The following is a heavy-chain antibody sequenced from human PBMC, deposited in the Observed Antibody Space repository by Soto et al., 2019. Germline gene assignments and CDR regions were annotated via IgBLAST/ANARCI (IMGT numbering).Heavy chain of an antibody. J-gene: IGHJ3*02. Sequence: SETLSLTCAVYGGSFSTYYWNWIRQPPGKGLEWIGEINHSGSTNYNPSLKSRVTISVDTSKNQFSLNLSSVTAADTAVYYCARTGTIGAFDIWGQGTMVTVSS. CDR2: INHSGST. D-gene: IGHD1-1*01. CDR3: ARTGTIGAFDI. CDR1: GGSFSTYY. V-gene: IGHV4-34*01.